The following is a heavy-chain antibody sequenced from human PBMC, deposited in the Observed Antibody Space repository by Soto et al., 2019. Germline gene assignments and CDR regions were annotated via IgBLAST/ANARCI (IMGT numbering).Heavy chain of an antibody. D-gene: IGHD3-10*02. CDR3: AHMFGTVSHLGY. V-gene: IGHV2-5*02. CDR1: GFSLTTSRVG. J-gene: IGHJ4*02. Sequence: QITLKESGPTLVKPTQTLTLTCTFSGFSLTTSRVGVGWIRQPPGKALEWLALIYWDDDKRYSPSLRSRLTITKDTSKNQLVLTMTNMDPVDTATYYCAHMFGTVSHLGYWGQGTLVTVSS. CDR2: IYWDDDK.